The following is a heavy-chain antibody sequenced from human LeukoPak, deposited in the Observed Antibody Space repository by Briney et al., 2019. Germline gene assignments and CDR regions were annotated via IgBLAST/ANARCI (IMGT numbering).Heavy chain of an antibody. J-gene: IGHJ5*02. V-gene: IGHV4-4*07. CDR2: IYSSGET. CDR3: ARVAVEPGWPMGWFDL. D-gene: IGHD2-15*01. Sequence: SETLSLTCTVSGGSMSNIYWTWIRQPAGKGLEWIGRIYSSGETNHNPSLQSRVTMSVDKSKNQFALKMTSVSAADTAVYFCARVAVEPGWPMGWFDLWGQGILVTVSS. CDR1: GGSMSNIY.